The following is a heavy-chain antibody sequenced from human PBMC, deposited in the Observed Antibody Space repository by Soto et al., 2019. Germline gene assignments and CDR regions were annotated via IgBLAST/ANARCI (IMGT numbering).Heavy chain of an antibody. J-gene: IGHJ5*02. CDR1: GYTFTTYG. CDR3: AREDGYCSGGTCRSGEWLEP. V-gene: IGHV1-18*01. CDR2: ISPHNGDT. Sequence: QVQLVQSGVEVKKPGASVKVSCKTSGYTFTTYGVSWVRQAPGQGLEWMGWISPHNGDTNYAQRFQDRVVLTTDTSTNTAYMELRSLGSDDTALYYCAREDGYCSGGTCRSGEWLEPWGQGTLVTVSS. D-gene: IGHD2-15*01.